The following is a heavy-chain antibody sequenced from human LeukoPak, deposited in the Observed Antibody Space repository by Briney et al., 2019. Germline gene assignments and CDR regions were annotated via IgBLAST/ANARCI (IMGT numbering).Heavy chain of an antibody. Sequence: PGGSLRLSCAASGFTFSDYYMSWIRQAPGKGLEWVSYISSSGSTIYYADSVKGRFTISRDNAKNSLYLQMNSLRAEDTAVYYCARARPVVPAAGTLYGMDVWGQGTTVTVSS. CDR2: ISSSGSTI. D-gene: IGHD2-2*01. J-gene: IGHJ6*02. CDR3: ARARPVVPAAGTLYGMDV. CDR1: GFTFSDYY. V-gene: IGHV3-11*01.